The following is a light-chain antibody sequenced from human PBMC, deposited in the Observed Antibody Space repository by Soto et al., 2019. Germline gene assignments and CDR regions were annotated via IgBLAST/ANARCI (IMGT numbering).Light chain of an antibody. CDR2: GAS. Sequence: EIVLTQSPGTLSLSPGERATLSCRASQSVSSSYLAWYQQKPGQAPRLLIYGASSRATGIPDRFSGSGSGTDFTLTISRLEPEDFAVYYCQQYGSSPGFTFGPET. CDR1: QSVSSSY. J-gene: IGKJ3*01. CDR3: QQYGSSPGFT. V-gene: IGKV3-20*01.